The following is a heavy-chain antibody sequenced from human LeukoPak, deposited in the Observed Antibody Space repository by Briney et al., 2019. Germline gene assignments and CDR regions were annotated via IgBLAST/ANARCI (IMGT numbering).Heavy chain of an antibody. D-gene: IGHD6-19*01. V-gene: IGHV3-23*01. Sequence: GGALRLSCAASGFTFSSYAMSWVRQAPGKGLEWVSAIRDSGSSTHYADSVKGRFTTSRDNSKNTLSLQMNSLRAEDTAVYYCAKDLGAVAGNYLDYWGQGTLVTVSS. CDR2: IRDSGSST. J-gene: IGHJ4*02. CDR1: GFTFSSYA. CDR3: AKDLGAVAGNYLDY.